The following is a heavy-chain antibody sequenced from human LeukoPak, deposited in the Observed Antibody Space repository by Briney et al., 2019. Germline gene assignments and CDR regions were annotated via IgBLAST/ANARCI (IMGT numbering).Heavy chain of an antibody. D-gene: IGHD3-9*01. CDR2: ITGSGTNR. Sequence: GASLRLSCVVSGFTFSNYAMSWVRQAPGKGLEWVSAITGSGTNRYYADSLKGRFTTSRDNSKNTVFLQMNSLRREDTAIYYCVIWGDYDVLTGYYVPDYWGQGTLVTVAS. CDR1: GFTFSNYA. J-gene: IGHJ4*02. CDR3: VIWGDYDVLTGYYVPDY. V-gene: IGHV3-23*01.